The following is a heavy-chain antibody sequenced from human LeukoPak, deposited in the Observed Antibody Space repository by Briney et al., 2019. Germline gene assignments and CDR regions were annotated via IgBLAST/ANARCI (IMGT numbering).Heavy chain of an antibody. CDR1: GFSLSTSGVG. D-gene: IGHD2-21*02. V-gene: IGHV2-5*02. CDR3: VHMGRVTAINWFDP. CDR2: IYWDDEK. Sequence: ESGPTLVNPTQTLTLTCTFSGFSLSTSGVGVGWIRQPPGKALEWLALIYWDDEKRSSPSLRSRLTITKDTSKNQVVLTMTNMDPVDTATYYCVHMGRVTAINWFDPWGQGTLVTVSS. J-gene: IGHJ5*02.